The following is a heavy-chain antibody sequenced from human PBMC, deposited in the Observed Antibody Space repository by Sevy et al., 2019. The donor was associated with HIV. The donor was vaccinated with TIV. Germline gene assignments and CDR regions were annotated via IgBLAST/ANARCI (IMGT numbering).Heavy chain of an antibody. V-gene: IGHV3-23*01. CDR1: GYSFSSYA. J-gene: IGHJ4*02. CDR3: ARPGTRIAAAASALYDN. CDR2: INGRGGST. D-gene: IGHD6-13*01. Sequence: GGSLRLSCVVSGYSFSSYAISWVRQAPGKGLEWVATINGRGGSTYYADSVKGRFTISRDNPKNTLFLQMINLRADDTANYYCARPGTRIAAAASALYDNWGQGTLVTVSS.